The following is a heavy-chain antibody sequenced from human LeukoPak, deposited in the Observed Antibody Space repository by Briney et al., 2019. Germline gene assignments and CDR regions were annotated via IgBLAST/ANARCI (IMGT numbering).Heavy chain of an antibody. Sequence: ASVKVSCKASEYTFSVYHIHWVRQAPGQGLEWMAWINPDSGDTNYAQKFQGRVTMTRDTSISTAYMELSRLRSDDTAVYYCARDYYDSSGYWNWGQGTLVTVSS. CDR3: ARDYYDSSGYWN. D-gene: IGHD3-22*01. V-gene: IGHV1-2*02. CDR2: INPDSGDT. CDR1: EYTFSVYH. J-gene: IGHJ4*02.